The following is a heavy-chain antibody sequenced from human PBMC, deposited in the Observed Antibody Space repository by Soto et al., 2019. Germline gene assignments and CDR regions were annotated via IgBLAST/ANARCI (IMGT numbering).Heavy chain of an antibody. CDR3: ARRGRDAFDI. CDR1: GGSISSYY. J-gene: IGHJ3*02. V-gene: IGHV4-59*08. Sequence: NPSETLSLTCTVSGGSISSYYWSWIRQPPGKGLEWIGYIYYSGSTNYNPSLKSRVTISVDTSKNQFSLKLSSVTAADTAVYYCARRGRDAFDIWGQGTMVTVSS. CDR2: IYYSGST.